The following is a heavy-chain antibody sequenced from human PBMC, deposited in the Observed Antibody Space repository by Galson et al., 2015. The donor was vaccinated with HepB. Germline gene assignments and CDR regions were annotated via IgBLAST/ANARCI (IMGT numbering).Heavy chain of an antibody. CDR1: GFIFSSYG. CDR2: ISFDANTK. Sequence: SLRLSCAASGFIFSSYGMHWVRQAPGKGLEWVAVISFDANTKYYADSVKGRFTISRDNSMNTVYLQMNSLTAEDTAVYYCAKRTGAGNFHAIDYWGQGTLVTVSS. D-gene: IGHD1-7*01. CDR3: AKRTGAGNFHAIDY. V-gene: IGHV3-30*18. J-gene: IGHJ4*02.